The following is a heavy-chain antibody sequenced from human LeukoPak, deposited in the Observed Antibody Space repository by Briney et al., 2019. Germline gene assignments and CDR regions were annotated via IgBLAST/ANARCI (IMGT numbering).Heavy chain of an antibody. J-gene: IGHJ4*02. CDR2: VFYSGST. CDR1: GGSISSYY. CDR3: AGEHSGGYRFDY. Sequence: SETLSLTXTVSGGSISSYYWSWIRQPPGKGLEWIGYVFYSGSTIYNPSLKSRVTISGDTSKNQFSLKLSSVTPADTAVYYCAGEHSGGYRFDYWGQGTLVTVSS. V-gene: IGHV4-59*12. D-gene: IGHD3-22*01.